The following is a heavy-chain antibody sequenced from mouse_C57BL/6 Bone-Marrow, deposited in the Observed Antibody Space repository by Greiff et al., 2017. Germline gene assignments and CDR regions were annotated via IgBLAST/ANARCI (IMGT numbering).Heavy chain of an antibody. V-gene: IGHV8-12*01. Sequence: QVTLKESGPGILQSSQTLSLTCSFSGFSLSTSGMGVSWIRQPSGKGLEWLAHIYWDDDKRYNPSLKSRLTIPKDTSRNQEFLKITSVDTTDTDTYYCARSPSYDGYYPWFAYWGQGTLVTVSA. CDR2: IYWDDDK. CDR1: GFSLSTSGMG. D-gene: IGHD2-3*01. J-gene: IGHJ3*01. CDR3: ARSPSYDGYYPWFAY.